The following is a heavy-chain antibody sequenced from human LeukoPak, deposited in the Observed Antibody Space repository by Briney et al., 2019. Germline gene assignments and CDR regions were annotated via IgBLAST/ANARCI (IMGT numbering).Heavy chain of an antibody. D-gene: IGHD3-22*01. CDR1: GFTFSSYG. CDR3: AKDRGSGYHYFDY. V-gene: IGHV3-30*18. CDR2: ISYDGSNK. Sequence: GGSLRLSCAASGFTFSSYGMHWVRQAPGKGLECVAVISYDGSNKYYTDSVKGRFTISRDNSKNTLYLQMNSLRAEDTAVYYCAKDRGSGYHYFDYWGQGTLVTASS. J-gene: IGHJ4*02.